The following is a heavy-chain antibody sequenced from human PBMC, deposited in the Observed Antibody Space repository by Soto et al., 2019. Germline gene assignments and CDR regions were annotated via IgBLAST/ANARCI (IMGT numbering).Heavy chain of an antibody. Sequence: SVKVSCKASGGTFSSYTISWVRQAPGQGLEWMGRIIPILGIANYAQKFQGRVTITADKSTSTAYMELSSLRSEDTAVYYCARARWTDIVVVPAAYGDYYYMDVWGKGTTVTVPS. J-gene: IGHJ6*03. D-gene: IGHD2-2*01. CDR1: GGTFSSYT. CDR2: IIPILGIA. V-gene: IGHV1-69*02. CDR3: ARARWTDIVVVPAAYGDYYYMDV.